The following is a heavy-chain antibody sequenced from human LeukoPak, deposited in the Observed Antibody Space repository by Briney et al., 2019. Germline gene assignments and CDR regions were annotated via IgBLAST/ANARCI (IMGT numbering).Heavy chain of an antibody. V-gene: IGHV3-48*01. CDR3: AKDGLLRAFDY. CDR1: GFTFSSYS. D-gene: IGHD1-26*01. CDR2: ISSSSSTI. J-gene: IGHJ4*02. Sequence: GGSLRLSCAASGFTFSSYSMNWVRQVPGKGLEWVSYISSSSSTIYYADSVKGRFTISRDNSKNTLYLQMNSLRAEDTAVYYCAKDGLLRAFDYWGQGTLVTVSS.